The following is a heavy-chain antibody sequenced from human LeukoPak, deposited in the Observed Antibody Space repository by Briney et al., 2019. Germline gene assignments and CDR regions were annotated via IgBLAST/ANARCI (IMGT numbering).Heavy chain of an antibody. Sequence: PETLSLTCTVSGGSLSSYYWSWIRQPPGKGLEWIGYIYYSGSTNYNPSLKSRVTISVDTSKNQFSLKLSSVTAADTAVYYCASSKYYYDSSGSPTWADYWGQGTLVTVSS. CDR2: IYYSGST. J-gene: IGHJ4*02. CDR1: GGSLSSYY. CDR3: ASSKYYYDSSGSPTWADY. V-gene: IGHV4-59*08. D-gene: IGHD3-22*01.